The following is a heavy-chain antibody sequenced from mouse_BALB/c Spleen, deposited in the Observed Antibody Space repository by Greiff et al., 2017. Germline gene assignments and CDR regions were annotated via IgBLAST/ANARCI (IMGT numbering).Heavy chain of an antibody. Sequence: EVQLQESGPGLVKPSQSLSLTCTVTGYSITSDYAWNWIRQFPGNKLEWMGYISYSGSTSYNPSLKSRISITRDTSKNQFFLQLNSVTTEDTATYYCARSRDWAPYYFDYWGQGTTLTVSS. D-gene: IGHD4-1*01. CDR1: GYSITSDYA. CDR3: ARSRDWAPYYFDY. V-gene: IGHV3-2*02. J-gene: IGHJ2*01. CDR2: ISYSGST.